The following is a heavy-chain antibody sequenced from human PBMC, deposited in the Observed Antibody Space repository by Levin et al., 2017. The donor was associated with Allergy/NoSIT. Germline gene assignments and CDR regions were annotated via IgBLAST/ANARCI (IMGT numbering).Heavy chain of an antibody. J-gene: IGHJ6*02. CDR3: ASPSAQYFGSYHGMDV. D-gene: IGHD3-10*01. Sequence: GEFLKFSVSALVFFFFSPSLIWVRQAPGKGLDWVSIIYSAGNTNYADSVKGRFTISLSPSKNTVYLQMNRLRAEDTAVYYCASPSAQYFGSYHGMDVWGQGTTVPVSS. CDR2: IYSAGNT. V-gene: IGHV3-53*01. CDR1: VFFFFSPS.